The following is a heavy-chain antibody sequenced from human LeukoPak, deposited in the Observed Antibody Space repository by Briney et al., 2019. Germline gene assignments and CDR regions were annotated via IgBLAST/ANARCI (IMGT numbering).Heavy chain of an antibody. CDR2: IKQEGRER. D-gene: IGHD3-22*01. V-gene: IGHV3-7*01. Sequence: PGGSLRLSCSASGFTLSSSWMSSGRQAPGKGLEWVANIKQEGRERTYVDSVKGRFHISRHNTKHSCVQQMYRLRAVDTGVYYCAELGMTMMGGVWGKGTTVTISS. J-gene: IGHJ6*04. CDR1: GFTLSSSW. CDR3: AELGMTMMGGV.